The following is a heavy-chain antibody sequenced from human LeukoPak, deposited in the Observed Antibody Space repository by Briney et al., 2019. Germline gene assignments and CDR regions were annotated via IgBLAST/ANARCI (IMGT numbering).Heavy chain of an antibody. V-gene: IGHV4-34*01. Sequence: SETLSLTCAVSGGSFTGYYWSWIRQPPGKGLEWIGEINYGGSTNYNPSLKSRVIISVDTSKSQFSLKLSSVTAADTAVYYCARGDFYDILTGYEYYFDYWGQGTLVTVSS. J-gene: IGHJ4*02. CDR1: GGSFTGYY. D-gene: IGHD3-9*01. CDR3: ARGDFYDILTGYEYYFDY. CDR2: INYGGST.